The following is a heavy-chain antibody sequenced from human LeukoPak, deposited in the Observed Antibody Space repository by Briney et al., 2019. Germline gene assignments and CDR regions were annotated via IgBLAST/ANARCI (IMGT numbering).Heavy chain of an antibody. CDR1: GFTFSSYG. D-gene: IGHD3-10*01. CDR2: ISSDGNNI. CDR3: AKGELTMIRGVLTY. V-gene: IGHV3-30*18. J-gene: IGHJ4*02. Sequence: GRSLRLSCAASGFTFSSYGMHWARQAPGKGLDWVAVISSDGNNIYYADSVKGRFTISRDNSKNTLFLQMNSLRAEDTAVYYCAKGELTMIRGVLTYWGQGTLVTVSS.